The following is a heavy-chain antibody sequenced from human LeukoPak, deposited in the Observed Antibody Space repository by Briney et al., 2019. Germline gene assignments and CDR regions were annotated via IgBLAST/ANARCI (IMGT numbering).Heavy chain of an antibody. V-gene: IGHV4-39*02. CDR1: GASISSSIHY. CDR2: VYYSGGT. D-gene: IGHD1-1*01. J-gene: IGHJ5*01. CDR3: ARVTTGSTTLDS. Sequence: PSETLSLTCAVSGASISSSIHYWGWVRQPPGKGLEWIGSVYYSGGTYYNPSLESRLTISVDTSNNRFSLKLKSVTAADTAVFYCARVTTGSTTLDSWGQGILVTVSS.